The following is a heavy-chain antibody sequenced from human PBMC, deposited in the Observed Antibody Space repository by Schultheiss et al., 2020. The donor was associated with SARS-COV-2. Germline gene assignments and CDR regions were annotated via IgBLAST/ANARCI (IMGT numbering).Heavy chain of an antibody. CDR3: ARGRWDDFWSGYQDPTPYYGMDV. D-gene: IGHD3-3*01. CDR1: GYTFTSYG. Sequence: ASVKVSCKASGYTFTSYGISWVRQAPGQGLEWMGWISAYNGNTNYAQKFQGRVTMTRNTSISTAYMELSSLRSEDTAVYYCARGRWDDFWSGYQDPTPYYGMDVWGQGTTVTVSS. CDR2: ISAYNGNT. J-gene: IGHJ6*02. V-gene: IGHV1-18*01.